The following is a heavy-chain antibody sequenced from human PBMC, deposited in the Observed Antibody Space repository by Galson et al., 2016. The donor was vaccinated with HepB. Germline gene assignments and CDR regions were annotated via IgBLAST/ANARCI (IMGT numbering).Heavy chain of an antibody. D-gene: IGHD4/OR15-4a*01. CDR2: INSASGDT. J-gene: IGHJ4*02. CDR3: AKGAGGYYDY. CDR1: GYTFNSYA. V-gene: IGHV1-3*01. Sequence: SVKVSCKASGYTFNSYAIHWLRQAPGQRLEWMGWINSASGDTTYSQKFQGGLTITRDTSATTAYMELSGLRSEDTAVYFCAKGAGGYYDYWGQGTLVTVSS.